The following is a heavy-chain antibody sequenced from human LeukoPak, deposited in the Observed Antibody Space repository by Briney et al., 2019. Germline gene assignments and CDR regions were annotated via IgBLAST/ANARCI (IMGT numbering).Heavy chain of an antibody. CDR1: GDSVSINRGA. V-gene: IGHV6-1*01. CDR3: ARGTPFAI. J-gene: IGHJ3*02. CDR2: TYYRSKWFN. Sequence: SQTLSLTCAISGDSVSINRGAWNWIRQSPSRGLEWLGRTYYRSKWFNDYAVSVKSRITISPDTSKNQFSLQLNSVTLEDTAVYYCARGTPFAIWGQGTMITVSS. D-gene: IGHD1-7*01.